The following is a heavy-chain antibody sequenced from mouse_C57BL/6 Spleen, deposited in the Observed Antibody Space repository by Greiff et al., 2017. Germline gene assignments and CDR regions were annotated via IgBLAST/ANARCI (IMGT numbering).Heavy chain of an antibody. CDR3: ARSLQGTTVVAPYFDY. V-gene: IGHV8-12*01. Sequence: QVQLKESGPGILQSSQTLSLTCSFSGFSLSTSGMGVSWIRQPSGKGLEWLAHIYWDDDKRYNPSLKSRLTISKDTSRNQVFLKITSGNTADTATYYCARSLQGTTVVAPYFDYWGQGTTLTVSS. J-gene: IGHJ2*01. CDR1: GFSLSTSGMG. D-gene: IGHD1-1*01. CDR2: IYWDDDK.